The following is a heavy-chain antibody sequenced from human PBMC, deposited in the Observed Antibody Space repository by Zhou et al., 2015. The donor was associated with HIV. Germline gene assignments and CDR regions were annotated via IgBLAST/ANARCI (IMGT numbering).Heavy chain of an antibody. CDR2: IIPIFGTA. V-gene: IGHV1-69*01. D-gene: IGHD5-18*01. Sequence: QVQLVQSGAEVKKPGSSVKVSCKASGGTFSSYAISWVRQAPGQGLEWMGGIIPIFGTANYAQKFQGRVTITADESTSTAYMELSSLRSEDTAVYYCARRGIQLWSPDYYYYGMDVWGQGTTVTVSS. J-gene: IGHJ6*02. CDR1: GGTFSSYA. CDR3: ARRGIQLWSPDYYYYGMDV.